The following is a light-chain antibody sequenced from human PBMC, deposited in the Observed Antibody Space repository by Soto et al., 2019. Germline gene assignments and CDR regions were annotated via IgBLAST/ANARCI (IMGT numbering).Light chain of an antibody. Sequence: EVGLTQSPATVSLSPGERATLSCRASQSVSSYLAWYQQKPGQAPRLLIYDASNRATGIPARFSGSGSGTDFTLTISSLEPEDFAVYYCQQRSNWPPITFGQGTRLEI. CDR3: QQRSNWPPIT. CDR1: QSVSSY. CDR2: DAS. J-gene: IGKJ5*01. V-gene: IGKV3-11*01.